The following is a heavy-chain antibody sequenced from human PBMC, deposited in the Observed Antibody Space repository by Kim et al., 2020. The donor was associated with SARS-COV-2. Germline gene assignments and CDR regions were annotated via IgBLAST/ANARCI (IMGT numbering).Heavy chain of an antibody. Sequence: GGSLRLSCAASGFTFSSYDMHWVRQGTGKGLEWVSAIGSAGDTYYPGSVKGRFTISRENAQNSLYLQMNSLTAGDTAVYYCARGAMVRGVITYFDYWGQGTLVTVSS. J-gene: IGHJ4*02. CDR1: GFTFSSYD. CDR2: IGSAGDT. V-gene: IGHV3-13*01. CDR3: ARGAMVRGVITYFDY. D-gene: IGHD3-10*01.